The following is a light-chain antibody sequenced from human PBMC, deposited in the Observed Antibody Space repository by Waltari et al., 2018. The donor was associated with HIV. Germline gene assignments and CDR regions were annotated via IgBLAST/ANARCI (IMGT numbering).Light chain of an antibody. J-gene: IGKJ2*01. V-gene: IGKV1-16*01. Sequence: DIQMTQSPSSLSASVGDTVTFTCRASQPINNYLAWFQQKSDKAPKSLIYAAFSLQHGVPSRFSGGGSGTNFTLTISSLQPEDFATYFCQQYTTYPFTFGQGTKLEIK. CDR1: QPINNY. CDR2: AAF. CDR3: QQYTTYPFT.